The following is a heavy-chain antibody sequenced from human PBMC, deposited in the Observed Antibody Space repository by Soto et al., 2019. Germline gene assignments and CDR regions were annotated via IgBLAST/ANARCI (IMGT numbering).Heavy chain of an antibody. V-gene: IGHV3-72*01. J-gene: IGHJ4*02. CDR1: GFSFSDHY. D-gene: IGHD3-3*01. CDR3: VRVGDYNFWSVPDY. Sequence: GGSLRLSCAASGFSFSDHYMDWVRQAPGKGLEWVARTRNKANRYTTEYAASVKGRFTISRDDSKNSLYLQMSSLQTEDTAVYYCVRVGDYNFWSVPDYWGQGTLVTVSS. CDR2: TRNKANRYTT.